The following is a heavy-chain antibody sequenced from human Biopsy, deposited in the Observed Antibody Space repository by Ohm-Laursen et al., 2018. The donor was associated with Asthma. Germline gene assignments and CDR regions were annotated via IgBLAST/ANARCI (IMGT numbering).Heavy chain of an antibody. D-gene: IGHD6-13*01. CDR1: GFSFSEFV. CDR2: VSWNSGSI. Sequence: SSLRLSCAASGFSFSEFVMHWVRQAPGKGLEWVSGVSWNSGSIDYADSVKGRFTISRDNAKNSLYLQMNSLRGADTALYYCVKDIRLQLWGFDSWGQGTLVTVSS. J-gene: IGHJ4*02. V-gene: IGHV3-9*01. CDR3: VKDIRLQLWGFDS.